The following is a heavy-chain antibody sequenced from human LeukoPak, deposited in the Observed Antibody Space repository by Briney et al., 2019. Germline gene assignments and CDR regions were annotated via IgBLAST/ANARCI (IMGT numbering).Heavy chain of an antibody. Sequence: GGSLRLSCAASGFTFSSYAMSWVRQAPGKGLEWVSSISSSGYDIYYADSVKGQFTISRDNSKNTLYLQMNSLRAEDTAVYYCAKDEGYCSGGSCYLGAFDIWGQGTMVTVSS. D-gene: IGHD2-15*01. CDR2: ISSSGYDI. J-gene: IGHJ3*02. V-gene: IGHV3-23*01. CDR3: AKDEGYCSGGSCYLGAFDI. CDR1: GFTFSSYA.